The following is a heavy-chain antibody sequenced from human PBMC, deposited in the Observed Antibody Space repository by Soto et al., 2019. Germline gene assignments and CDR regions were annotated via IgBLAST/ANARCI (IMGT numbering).Heavy chain of an antibody. J-gene: IGHJ6*02. Sequence: ASVKVSCKASGYTFTSYGISWVRQAPGQGLEWMGWISAYNGNTNYAQKLQGRVTMTTDTSTSTAYMELRSLRSDDTAVYYCARVGFGELLFNYYYYYGMDVWGQGTTVTVS. V-gene: IGHV1-18*01. CDR3: ARVGFGELLFNYYYYYGMDV. D-gene: IGHD3-10*01. CDR2: ISAYNGNT. CDR1: GYTFTSYG.